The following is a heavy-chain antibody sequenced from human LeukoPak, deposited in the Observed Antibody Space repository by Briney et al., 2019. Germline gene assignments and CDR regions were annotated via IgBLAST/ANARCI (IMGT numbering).Heavy chain of an antibody. J-gene: IGHJ6*02. D-gene: IGHD2-2*03. CDR1: GFTFDDYA. CDR3: AKDLDETHYYGMDV. V-gene: IGHV3-9*01. Sequence: GRSLRLSCAASGFTFDDYAMHWVRQAPGKGLEWVSGISWNSGSIGYADSVKGRFTISRDNAKNSPYLQMNSLRAEDTALYYCAKDLDETHYYGMDVWGQGTTVTVSS. CDR2: ISWNSGSI.